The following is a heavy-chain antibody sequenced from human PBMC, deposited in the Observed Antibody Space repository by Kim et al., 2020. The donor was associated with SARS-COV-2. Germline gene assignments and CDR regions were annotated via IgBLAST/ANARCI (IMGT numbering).Heavy chain of an antibody. CDR3: ARDSFYAIGRGYFD. CDR1: GFTFTMYS. J-gene: IGHJ4*01. Sequence: GGSLRLSCAASGFTFTMYSMHWVRQAPGKGLEWVAFISCDGSNTDYADSVKGRFTVSRDSSKNTVYLEMGSLRLEDTAVYFCARDSFYAIGRGYFD. CDR2: ISCDGSNT. D-gene: IGHD2-2*01. V-gene: IGHV3-30*04.